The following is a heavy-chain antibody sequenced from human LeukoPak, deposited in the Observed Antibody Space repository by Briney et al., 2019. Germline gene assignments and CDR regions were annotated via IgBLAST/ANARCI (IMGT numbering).Heavy chain of an antibody. CDR1: GFTISSYA. Sequence: GGSLRLSCAASGFTISSYAMSWVRQAPGKGLEWVSAISGSGGSTYYADSVKGRFTISRDNSKNTLYLQMNSLRAEDTAVYYCAKFGGGYWIRFDYWGQGTLVTVSS. V-gene: IGHV3-23*01. J-gene: IGHJ4*02. CDR2: ISGSGGST. CDR3: AKFGGGYWIRFDY. D-gene: IGHD3-16*01.